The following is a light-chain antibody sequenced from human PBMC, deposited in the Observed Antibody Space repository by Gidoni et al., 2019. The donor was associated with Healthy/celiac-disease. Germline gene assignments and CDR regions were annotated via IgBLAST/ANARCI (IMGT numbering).Light chain of an antibody. V-gene: IGKV1-5*03. CDR1: QSISSW. Sequence: LQMTQSPSTLSASVGDRVTITCRASQSISSWLAWYQQKPGKAPNLLISKASSLESGVPSRFSGSGAGTEFTLTISSLQPDDFATYYCQQYNTYPWTFGQGTKVEIK. CDR3: QQYNTYPWT. CDR2: KAS. J-gene: IGKJ1*01.